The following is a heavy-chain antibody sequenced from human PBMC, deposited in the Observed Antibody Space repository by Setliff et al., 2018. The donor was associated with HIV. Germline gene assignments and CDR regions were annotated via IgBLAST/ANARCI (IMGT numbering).Heavy chain of an antibody. J-gene: IGHJ4*02. CDR1: GFTFSSYA. CDR2: LRFDGSNQ. D-gene: IGHD6-13*01. CDR3: AKDVARRLAAIGRRGFFDS. Sequence: GGSLRLSCEASGFTFSSYAMHGVRQAPGKGLEGVAFLRFDGSNQYYADSVKGRFTISRDNSRNTLYLQMHSLTPEDTAVYYCAKDVARRLAAIGRRGFFDSWGQGALVTVSS. V-gene: IGHV3-30*02.